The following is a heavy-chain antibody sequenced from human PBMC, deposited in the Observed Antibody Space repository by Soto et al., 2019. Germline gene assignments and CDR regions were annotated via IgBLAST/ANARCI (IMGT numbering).Heavy chain of an antibody. D-gene: IGHD4-17*01. J-gene: IGHJ6*03. Sequence: AAGKVSCKASGYTFTSYGISWGRQAPGQGREWMGWISAYNGNTNYAQKLQGRVTMTTDTSTSTAYMELRSLRSDDTAVYYCARVLDYGDYRYYYYYMDVWGKGTTVTVSS. V-gene: IGHV1-18*01. CDR2: ISAYNGNT. CDR1: GYTFTSYG. CDR3: ARVLDYGDYRYYYYYMDV.